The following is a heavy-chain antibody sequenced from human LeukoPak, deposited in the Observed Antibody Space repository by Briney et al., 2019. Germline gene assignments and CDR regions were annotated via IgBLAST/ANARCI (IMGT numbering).Heavy chain of an antibody. J-gene: IGHJ4*02. D-gene: IGHD3-10*01. CDR3: AKDLRGAPYYYGSGNRGYYFDY. Sequence: GGSLRLSCAASGFTFSSYAMSWVRQAPGKGLEWVSAISGSGGSTYYADSVKGRFTISRDNSKNTLYLQMNSLRAEDTAVYYCAKDLRGAPYYYGSGNRGYYFDYWGQGTLVTVSS. CDR2: ISGSGGST. CDR1: GFTFSSYA. V-gene: IGHV3-23*01.